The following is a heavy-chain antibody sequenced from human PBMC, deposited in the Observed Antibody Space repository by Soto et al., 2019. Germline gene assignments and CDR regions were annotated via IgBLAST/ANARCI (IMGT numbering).Heavy chain of an antibody. CDR3: GKGPTFLGVVTTPNFYFAY. CDR2: ISGSGGSA. V-gene: IGHV3-23*01. CDR1: GFTFDSYA. D-gene: IGHD3-3*01. J-gene: IGHJ4*02. Sequence: GGSMRLSCAASGFTFDSYAMSWVRQAPGKGLEWVAAISGSGGSASYADSVKGRFTISRDNSKNTLYVQMNSLRVEDTAAYYRGKGPTFLGVVTTPNFYFAYGALEILVTFSS.